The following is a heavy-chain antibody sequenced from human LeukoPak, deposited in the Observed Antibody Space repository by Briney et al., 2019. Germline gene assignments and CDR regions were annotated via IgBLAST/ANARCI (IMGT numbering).Heavy chain of an antibody. J-gene: IGHJ6*03. CDR2: ISGSGGNT. V-gene: IGHV3-23*01. CDR1: GFTFSSYA. CDR3: AKSGGYNYYYYMDV. D-gene: IGHD3-22*01. Sequence: GGSLRLSCAASGFTFSSYAMSWVRQAPGKGLEWVSAISGSGGNTYYADSVKGRFTISRDNSKNTLYLQMNSLRAEDTAVYYCAKSGGYNYYYYMDVWGKGTTVTVSS.